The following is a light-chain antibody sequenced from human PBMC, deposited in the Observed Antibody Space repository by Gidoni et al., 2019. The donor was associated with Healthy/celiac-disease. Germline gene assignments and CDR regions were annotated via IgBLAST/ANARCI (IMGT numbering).Light chain of an antibody. Sequence: QSVLTQPPSASGTPGQRVTISCSGSSSNIGSNTVNWYQQLPGTAPKLLIYSNNQRPSGFPDRFSGSKSGTSASLAISGLQSEDEADYYCAAWDDSLNGSYVFGTGTKVTVL. J-gene: IGLJ1*01. CDR3: AAWDDSLNGSYV. CDR2: SNN. V-gene: IGLV1-44*01. CDR1: SSNIGSNT.